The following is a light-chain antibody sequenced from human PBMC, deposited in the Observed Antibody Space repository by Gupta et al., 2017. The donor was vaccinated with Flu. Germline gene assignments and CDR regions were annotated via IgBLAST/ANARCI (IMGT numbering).Light chain of an antibody. J-gene: IGLJ1*01. CDR1: SSDVGRSNS. V-gene: IGLV2-14*03. CDR3: SSYTSIDTFYV. CDR2: DVS. Sequence: QSALTQPASVSGSPGESLPISCTGTSSDVGRSNSVSWYQQFPGKAPKLIIYDVSYRPSGVSSRFSGSKSGNTASLISSGLEAEDETDYYCSSYTSIDTFYVFGTGTKVTVL.